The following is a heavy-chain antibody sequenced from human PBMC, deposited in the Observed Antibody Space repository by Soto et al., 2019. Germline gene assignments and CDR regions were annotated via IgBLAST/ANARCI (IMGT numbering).Heavy chain of an antibody. Sequence: GGSLRLSCAASGFTFSSYAMSWVRQAPGKGLEWVSAISGSGGSTYYADSVKGRFTISRDNSKNTLYLQMNSLRAEDTAVYYCAKDKYDCSSTSCYTGFDTWGQGTLVTVSS. J-gene: IGHJ5*02. CDR2: ISGSGGST. CDR1: GFTFSSYA. CDR3: AKDKYDCSSTSCYTGFDT. D-gene: IGHD2-2*02. V-gene: IGHV3-23*01.